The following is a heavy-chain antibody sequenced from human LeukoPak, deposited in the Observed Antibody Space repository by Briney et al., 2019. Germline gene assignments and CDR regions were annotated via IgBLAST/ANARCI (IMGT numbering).Heavy chain of an antibody. CDR1: GYTFTGYY. CDR3: ATYSSRPPLWFY. CDR2: INPNSGGT. J-gene: IGHJ4*02. D-gene: IGHD6-13*01. V-gene: IGHV1-2*02. Sequence: ASVKVSCKASGYTFTGYYMHWVRQAPGQGLEWMGWINPNSGGTNYAQKFQGRVTMTRDTSISTAYMELSSLRSDDTAVYYCATYSSRPPLWFYWGQGTLVTVSS.